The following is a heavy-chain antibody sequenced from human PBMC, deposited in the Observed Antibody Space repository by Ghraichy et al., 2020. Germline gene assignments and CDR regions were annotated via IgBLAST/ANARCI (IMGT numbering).Heavy chain of an antibody. D-gene: IGHD4-23*01. Sequence: SETLSLTCAVYGGSFSGYYWSWIRQPPGKGLEWIGEINHSGSTNYNPSLKSRVTISVDTSKNQFSLKLSSVTAADTAVYYCARERGRYGGNFDYWGQGTLVTVSS. CDR1: GGSFSGYY. V-gene: IGHV4-34*01. J-gene: IGHJ4*02. CDR3: ARERGRYGGNFDY. CDR2: INHSGST.